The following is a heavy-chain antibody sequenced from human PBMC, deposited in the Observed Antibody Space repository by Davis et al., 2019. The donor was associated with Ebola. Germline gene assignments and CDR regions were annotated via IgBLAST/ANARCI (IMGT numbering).Heavy chain of an antibody. J-gene: IGHJ4*02. D-gene: IGHD3-3*01. CDR3: ARRVRSSSDLDY. CDR1: GGSFSGYY. CDR2: INHSGST. Sequence: MPSETLSLTCAVYGGSFSGYYWSWIRQPPGKGLEWIGEINHSGSTNYNPSLKSRVTISVDTSKNRIFLTLTSVTVADTAMYYCARRVRSSSDLDYWGQGTLVTVSS. V-gene: IGHV4-34*01.